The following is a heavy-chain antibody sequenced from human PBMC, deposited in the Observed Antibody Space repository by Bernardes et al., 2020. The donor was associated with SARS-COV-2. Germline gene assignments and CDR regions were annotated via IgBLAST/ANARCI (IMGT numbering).Heavy chain of an antibody. CDR2: IYYSGST. CDR3: ARHRGGDARSYGYYYYYGMDV. J-gene: IGHJ6*02. V-gene: IGHV4-39*01. D-gene: IGHD5-18*01. Sequence: SEPLSLTCTVSGGSISSSSYYWGWIRQPPGKGLEWIGSIYYSGSTYYNPSLKSRVTISVDTSKNQFSLKLSSVTAADTAVYYCARHRGGDARSYGYYYYYGMDVWGQGTTVTVSS. CDR1: GGSISSSSYY.